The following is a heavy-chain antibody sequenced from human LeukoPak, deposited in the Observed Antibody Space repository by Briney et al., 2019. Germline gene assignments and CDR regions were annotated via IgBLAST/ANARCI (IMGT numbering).Heavy chain of an antibody. D-gene: IGHD4-23*01. CDR1: GGTFSSYA. V-gene: IGHV1-69*04. CDR2: IIPILGIA. J-gene: IGHJ4*02. Sequence: SVKVSCKASGGTFSSYAISWVRQAPGQGLEWMGRIIPILGIANYAQKFQGRVTITADKSTSTAYMELSSLRSEDTAVYYCARLGYGGIALDYWGQGTLVTVSS. CDR3: ARLGYGGIALDY.